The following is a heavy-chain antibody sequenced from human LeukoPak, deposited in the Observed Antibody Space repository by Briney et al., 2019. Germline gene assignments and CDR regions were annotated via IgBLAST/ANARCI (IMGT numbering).Heavy chain of an antibody. CDR1: GFTFSNAW. CDR3: TTGGDGIPLSTPFDP. Sequence: GGSLRLSCAASGFTFSNAWMSWVRQAPGKGLEWVGRIKSKTDGGTTDYAAPVKGRFTISREDSKNTLYLQMNSLKTEDTAVYYCTTGGDGIPLSTPFDPWGQGTLVTVSS. D-gene: IGHD2-21*01. J-gene: IGHJ5*02. V-gene: IGHV3-15*01. CDR2: IKSKTDGGTT.